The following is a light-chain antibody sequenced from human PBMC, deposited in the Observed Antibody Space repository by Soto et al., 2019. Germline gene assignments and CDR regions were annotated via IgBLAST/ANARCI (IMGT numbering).Light chain of an antibody. CDR3: QQSYSTSWT. V-gene: IGKV1-39*01. J-gene: IGKJ1*01. CDR2: AAS. Sequence: DIQITQSPSSLSASVGDRVTITCRASQSISSYLNWYQQKPGKAHKLLIYAASSLKSGVPSRFSGSGSGTDFTLTISSLQPEDFATYYCQQSYSTSWTFGQGTKVDI. CDR1: QSISSY.